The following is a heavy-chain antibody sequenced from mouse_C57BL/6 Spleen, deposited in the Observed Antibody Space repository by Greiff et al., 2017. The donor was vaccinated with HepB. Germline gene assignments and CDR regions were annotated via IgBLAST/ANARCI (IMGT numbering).Heavy chain of an antibody. CDR2: IYWDDDK. D-gene: IGHD1-1*01. CDR3: ARRDYYGSSEYFDV. J-gene: IGHJ1*03. Sequence: QVTLKVSGPGILQSSQPLSLTCSFSGFSLSTSGMGVSWIRQPSGKGLEWLAHIYWDDDKRYNPSLKSRLTISKDTSRNQVFLKITSVDTADTATYYCARRDYYGSSEYFDVWGTGTTVTVSS. V-gene: IGHV8-12*01. CDR1: GFSLSTSGMG.